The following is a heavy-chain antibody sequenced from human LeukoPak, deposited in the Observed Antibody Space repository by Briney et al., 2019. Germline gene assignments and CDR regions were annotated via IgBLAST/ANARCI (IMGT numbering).Heavy chain of an antibody. D-gene: IGHD3-3*01. CDR3: ASKRRFLEWLSGGY. J-gene: IGHJ4*02. Sequence: GGSLRLSCAASGFTFSSYGMHWVRQAPGKGLEWVAFIRYDGSNKYYADSVKGRFTISRDNSKNTLYLQMNSLRAEDTAVYYCASKRRFLEWLSGGYWGQGTLVTVSS. CDR2: IRYDGSNK. V-gene: IGHV3-30*02. CDR1: GFTFSSYG.